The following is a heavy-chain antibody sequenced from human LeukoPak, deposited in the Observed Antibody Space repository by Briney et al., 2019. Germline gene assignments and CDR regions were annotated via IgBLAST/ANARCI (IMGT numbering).Heavy chain of an antibody. CDR2: INSDGSST. V-gene: IGHV3-74*01. D-gene: IGHD2-15*01. J-gene: IGHJ4*02. Sequence: QAGGSLRLSCAASGFTFSSYWMHWVRQAPGKGLVWVSRINSDGSSTSYADSVKGRFTISRDNAKNTLYLQMNSLRAEDTAVCYCARAWSAATPFDYWGQGTPVTVSS. CDR3: ARAWSAATPFDY. CDR1: GFTFSSYW.